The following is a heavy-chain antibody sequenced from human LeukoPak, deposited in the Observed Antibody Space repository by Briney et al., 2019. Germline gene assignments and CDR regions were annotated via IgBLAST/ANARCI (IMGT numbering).Heavy chain of an antibody. V-gene: IGHV4-34*01. CDR1: GGSFSGYY. CDR3: ARAAGVVITIDVWYFDY. D-gene: IGHD3-22*01. J-gene: IGHJ4*02. CDR2: INHSGST. Sequence: PSETLSLTCAVYGGSFSGYYWSWIRQPPGKGLEWIGEINHSGSTNYNPSLKSRVTISVDTSKNQFSLKLSSATAADTAVYYCARAAGVVITIDVWYFDYWGQGTLVTVSS.